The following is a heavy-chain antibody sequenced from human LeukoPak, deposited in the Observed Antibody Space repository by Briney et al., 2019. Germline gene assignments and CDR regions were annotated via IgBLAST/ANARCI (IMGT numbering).Heavy chain of an antibody. CDR3: ARHGSSSCYSPFDY. J-gene: IGHJ4*02. CDR2: IYYSGNT. Sequence: PSETLSLTCTVSGGSISSSSSYYWGWIRQPPGKGLEWIGSIYYSGNTYYNPSLKSRVTISVDTSKNQFSLKLSSVTAADTALYYCARHGSSSCYSPFDYWGQGTLVTVSS. CDR1: GGSISSSSSYY. V-gene: IGHV4-39*01. D-gene: IGHD6-13*01.